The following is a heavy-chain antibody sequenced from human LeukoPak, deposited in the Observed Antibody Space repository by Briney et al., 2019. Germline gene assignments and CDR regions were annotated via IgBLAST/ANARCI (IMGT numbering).Heavy chain of an antibody. CDR2: IYYSGST. CDR3: ARDLQVVTALSAFDI. CDR1: GGSISSSSYY. Sequence: ASETLSLTCTVSGGSISSSSYYWGWIRQPPGKGLEWIGSIYYSGSTYYNPSLKSRVTISVDTSKNQFSLKLSSVTAADTAVYYCARDLQVVTALSAFDIWGQGTMVTVSS. V-gene: IGHV4-39*07. J-gene: IGHJ3*02. D-gene: IGHD2-21*02.